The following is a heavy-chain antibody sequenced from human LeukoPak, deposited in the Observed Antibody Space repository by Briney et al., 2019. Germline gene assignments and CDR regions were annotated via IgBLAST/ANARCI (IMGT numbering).Heavy chain of an antibody. CDR3: VRSGSYVKEGFDY. D-gene: IGHD1-26*01. CDR2: IYHSGIT. J-gene: IGHJ4*02. V-gene: IGHV4-38-2*01. CDR1: AYPISSGYY. Sequence: SQSLSLTCPVSAYPISSGYYWGCIRQSPGKGREGIASIYHSGITYHIPSLKSRVTLSIDTSKNQFSLPLASVTAADTALYYCVRSGSYVKEGFDYWGQGTLVTVSS.